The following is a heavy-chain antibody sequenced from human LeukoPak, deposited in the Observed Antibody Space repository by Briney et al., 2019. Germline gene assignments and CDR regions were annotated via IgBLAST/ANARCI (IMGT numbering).Heavy chain of an antibody. J-gene: IGHJ5*02. CDR3: ARDYSSSWFSGWFDP. D-gene: IGHD6-13*01. CDR1: GGTFSSYA. V-gene: IGHV1-69*01. CDR2: IIPIFGTA. Sequence: SVKVSGKASGGTFSSYAISWVRQAPGQGLEWMGGIIPIFGTANYAQKFQGRVTITADESTSTAYMELSSLRSEDTAVYYCARDYSSSWFSGWFDPWGQGTLVTVSS.